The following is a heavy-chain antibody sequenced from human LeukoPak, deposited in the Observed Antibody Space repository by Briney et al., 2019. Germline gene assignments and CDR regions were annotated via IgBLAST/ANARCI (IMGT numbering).Heavy chain of an antibody. CDR3: ARVSPHIVVVVAATRGDYFDY. Sequence: SETLSLTCTVSGGSISSYYWSWIRQPAGKGLEWIGLIYTRGSTNYNPSLKSRVTMSVDTSKNQSSLKLSSVTAADTAVYYCARVSPHIVVVVAATRGDYFDYWGQGTLVTVSS. V-gene: IGHV4-4*07. J-gene: IGHJ4*02. CDR2: IYTRGST. D-gene: IGHD2-15*01. CDR1: GGSISSYY.